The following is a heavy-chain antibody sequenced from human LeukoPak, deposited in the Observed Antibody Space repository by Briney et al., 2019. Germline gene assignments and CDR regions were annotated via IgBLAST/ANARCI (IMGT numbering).Heavy chain of an antibody. J-gene: IGHJ3*02. Sequence: SETLSLTCTVSGYSISSGYYWGWSRQPPGKGLEWIGSNYHSGSTYYNPSLKSRVTISVDTSKNQFTLKLSSVTAADTAVYYGARDLGYYGSGSYFDPRDDAFDIWGQGTMVTVSS. D-gene: IGHD3-10*01. CDR1: GYSISSGYY. V-gene: IGHV4-38-2*02. CDR3: ARDLGYYGSGSYFDPRDDAFDI. CDR2: NYHSGST.